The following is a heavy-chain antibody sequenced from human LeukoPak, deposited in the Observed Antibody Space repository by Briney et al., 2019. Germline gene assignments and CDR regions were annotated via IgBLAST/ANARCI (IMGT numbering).Heavy chain of an antibody. J-gene: IGHJ4*02. CDR1: GGSISSSSYY. Sequence: SETLSLTCTVSGGSISSSSYYWGWIRQPPGKGLEWIGSIYYSGSTYYNPSLKSRVTISVDTSKNQFSLKLSSVTAADTAVYYCARDLYGSYGDWGQGTPVTVSS. CDR2: IYYSGST. V-gene: IGHV4-39*07. CDR3: ARDLYGSYGD. D-gene: IGHD1-26*01.